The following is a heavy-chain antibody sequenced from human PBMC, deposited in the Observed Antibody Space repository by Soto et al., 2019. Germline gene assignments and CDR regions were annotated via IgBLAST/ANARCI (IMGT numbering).Heavy chain of an antibody. V-gene: IGHV1-18*04. Sequence: QIQLVQSGLEVKKPWASVRVSCKTSGYSFVTYGSSWVRQAPGQGPECVALIGPYKCSTRYSERLQCRVTLSTDMHATTVYMALRSLGPDDTAVYDCARDVQHWWDYPTGGYDYWGQGTLVTVSA. CDR2: IGPYKCST. CDR1: GYSFVTYG. D-gene: IGHD2-8*02. J-gene: IGHJ4*02. CDR3: ARDVQHWWDYPTGGYDY.